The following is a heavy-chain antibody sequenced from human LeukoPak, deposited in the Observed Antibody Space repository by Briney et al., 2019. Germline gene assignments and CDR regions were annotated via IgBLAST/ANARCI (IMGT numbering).Heavy chain of an antibody. CDR2: IGAYNGNT. J-gene: IGHJ3*02. Sequence: ASVKVSCKASGYTFTSYGISWVRQAPGQGLEWMGWIGAYNGNTNYAQKLQGRVTMTTDTSTSTAYMELRSLRSDDTAVYYCARDQLEWELSYPGAFDIWGQGTMVTVSS. CDR3: ARDQLEWELSYPGAFDI. V-gene: IGHV1-18*01. D-gene: IGHD1-26*01. CDR1: GYTFTSYG.